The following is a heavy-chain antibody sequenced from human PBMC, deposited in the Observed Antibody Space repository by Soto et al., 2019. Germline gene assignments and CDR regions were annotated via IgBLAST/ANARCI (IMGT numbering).Heavy chain of an antibody. J-gene: IGHJ5*02. CDR3: ARDVSMQQLMLGTWFDP. Sequence: GASVKVSCKASGGTFSSYTISWVRQAPGQGLEWMGRIIPTLGIANYAQKFQGRVTITADKSTSTAYMELSSLRSEDTAVYYCARDVSMQQLMLGTWFDPWGQGTLVTVS. V-gene: IGHV1-69*04. CDR2: IIPTLGIA. D-gene: IGHD6-13*01. CDR1: GGTFSSYT.